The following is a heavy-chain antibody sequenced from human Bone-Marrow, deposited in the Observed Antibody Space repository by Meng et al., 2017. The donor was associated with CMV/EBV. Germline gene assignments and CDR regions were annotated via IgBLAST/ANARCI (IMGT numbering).Heavy chain of an antibody. CDR1: GYSISSGYY. J-gene: IGHJ3*02. CDR2: INHSETT. CDR3: ARAYCSTTRCRDAFDI. D-gene: IGHD2-2*01. V-gene: IGHV4-38-2*02. Sequence: SETLSLTCTVSGYSISSGYYWGWIRQPPGKGLECIGIINHSETTYHNPSLKSRLTISVDTSKNQFSLKLISVTAADTAVYYCARAYCSTTRCRDAFDIWGQGTMVTV.